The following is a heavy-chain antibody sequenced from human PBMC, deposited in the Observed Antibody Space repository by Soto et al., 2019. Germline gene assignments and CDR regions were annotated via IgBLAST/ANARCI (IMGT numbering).Heavy chain of an antibody. CDR1: GYTFSSIG. J-gene: IGHJ4*02. D-gene: IGHD3-10*01. CDR2: ISPYKGNT. Sequence: GASVKVSCKASGYTFSSIGISWVRQAPGQGLEWMGWISPYKGNTYYAQRLQGRVTMTTDTSTSTAYMELRSLRSDDTAVYYCARDLDGSGNYYTDYWGQGTLVTVSS. V-gene: IGHV1-18*01. CDR3: ARDLDGSGNYYTDY.